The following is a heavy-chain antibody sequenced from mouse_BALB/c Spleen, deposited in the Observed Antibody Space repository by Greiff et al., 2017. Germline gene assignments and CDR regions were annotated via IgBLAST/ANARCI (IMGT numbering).Heavy chain of an antibody. D-gene: IGHD1-1*01. CDR2: INPGSGGT. CDR3: ARDYYYGSSYERFAY. V-gene: IGHV1-54*01. CDR1: GYAFTNYL. Sequence: QVQLQQSGAELVRPGTSVKVSCKASGYAFTNYLIEWVKQRPGQGLEWIGVINPGSGGTNYNEKFKGKATLTADKSSSTAYMQLSSLTSDDSAVYFCARDYYYGSSYERFAYWGQGTLVTVSA. J-gene: IGHJ3*01.